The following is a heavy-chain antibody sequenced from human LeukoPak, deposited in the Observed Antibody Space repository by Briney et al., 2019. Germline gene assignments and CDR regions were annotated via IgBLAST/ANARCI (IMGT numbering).Heavy chain of an antibody. D-gene: IGHD2-21*02. V-gene: IGHV3-23*01. Sequence: GGSLRLSCAASGFTFSSYAMSWVRQAPGKGLEWVSAISGSGGSTYYADSVKGRFTISRDNSKNTLYLQMNSLRAEDTAVYYCAKSGPDIVVVTASFDYWGQGTLVTVSS. J-gene: IGHJ4*02. CDR1: GFTFSSYA. CDR2: ISGSGGST. CDR3: AKSGPDIVVVTASFDY.